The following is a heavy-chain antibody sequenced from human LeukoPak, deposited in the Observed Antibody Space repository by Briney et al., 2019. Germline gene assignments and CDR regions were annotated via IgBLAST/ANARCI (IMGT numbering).Heavy chain of an antibody. CDR3: AKDRDYGGNSRGIDYFDY. CDR2: ISVRGDRT. V-gene: IGHV3-23*01. CDR1: GFAFSDYV. J-gene: IGHJ4*02. D-gene: IGHD4-23*01. Sequence: GGSLRLSCAASGFAFSDYVMDWVRQAPGKALEWVSSISVRGDRTYYPASEKGRFTISRDNSKHMLYLQMNTLRADDTAIYYCAKDRDYGGNSRGIDYFDYWGQGTLVTVSS.